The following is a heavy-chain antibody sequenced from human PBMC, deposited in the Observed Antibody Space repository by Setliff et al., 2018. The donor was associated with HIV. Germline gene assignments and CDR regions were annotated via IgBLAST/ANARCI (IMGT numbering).Heavy chain of an antibody. D-gene: IGHD3-10*01. CDR1: GDSISRGSYY. J-gene: IGHJ1*01. Sequence: SETLSLTCSVSGDSISRGSYYWSWIRQPAGKELEWVGRIFSTGITSYSSSLKSRVTISLDTSKNLFSLKLSSVTAADTAVYYCARGDYGGNVGFFEKWGQGTLVPSPQ. V-gene: IGHV4-61*02. CDR2: IFSTGIT. CDR3: ARGDYGGNVGFFEK.